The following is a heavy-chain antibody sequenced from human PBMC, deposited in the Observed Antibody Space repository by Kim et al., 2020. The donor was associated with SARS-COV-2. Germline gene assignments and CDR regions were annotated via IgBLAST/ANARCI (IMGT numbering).Heavy chain of an antibody. Sequence: ADAVQGRVPSSSENSKNTLYLQMNSLRAEDTAVYYCARDQSAGYSSSWNDYWGQGTLVTVSS. CDR3: ARDQSAGYSSSWNDY. D-gene: IGHD6-13*01. J-gene: IGHJ4*02. V-gene: IGHV3-30*07.